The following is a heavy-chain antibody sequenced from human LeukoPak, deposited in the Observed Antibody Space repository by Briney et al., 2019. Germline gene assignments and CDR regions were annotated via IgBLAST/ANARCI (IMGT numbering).Heavy chain of an antibody. V-gene: IGHV3-23*01. Sequence: PGGSLRLSCVASGFTFSSYAMSWVRQAPGKGLEWVSAISGSGGSTYYADSVKGRFTISRDNSKNTLYLQMNSLRAEDTAVYYCAKDWAPIVVVPAAIHYWGQGTLVTVSS. CDR2: ISGSGGST. CDR1: GFTFSSYA. CDR3: AKDWAPIVVVPAAIHY. J-gene: IGHJ4*02. D-gene: IGHD2-2*01.